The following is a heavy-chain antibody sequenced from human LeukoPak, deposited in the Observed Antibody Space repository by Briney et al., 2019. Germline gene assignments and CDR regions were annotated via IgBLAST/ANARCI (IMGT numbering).Heavy chain of an antibody. J-gene: IGHJ5*02. V-gene: IGHV1-18*01. CDR3: ARDNDRYQLLNNWFDP. Sequence: ASVKVSCKASGYTFTSYGISWVRQAPGQGLEWMGWISAYNGNTNYAQKLQGRVTMTTDTSTSTAHMELRSLRSDATAVYYCARDNDRYQLLNNWFDPWGQGTLVTVSS. CDR2: ISAYNGNT. D-gene: IGHD2-2*01. CDR1: GYTFTSYG.